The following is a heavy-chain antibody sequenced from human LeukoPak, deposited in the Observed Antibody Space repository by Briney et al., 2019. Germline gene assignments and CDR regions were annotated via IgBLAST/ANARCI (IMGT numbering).Heavy chain of an antibody. J-gene: IGHJ4*02. V-gene: IGHV3-15*01. CDR3: TTDLGSGWYGY. CDR2: IKSKSSGGTT. CDR1: GFTFSSYA. Sequence: GGSLRLSCAASGFTFSSYAMHWVRQAPGKGLEWIGRIKSKSSGGTTDYAAPVKGRLSISGDDSKNTLYLQMNSLKTEDTAVYYCTTDLGSGWYGYWGQGTLVTVSS. D-gene: IGHD6-19*01.